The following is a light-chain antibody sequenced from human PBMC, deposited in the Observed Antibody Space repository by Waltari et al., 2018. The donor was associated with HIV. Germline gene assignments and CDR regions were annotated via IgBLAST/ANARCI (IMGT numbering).Light chain of an antibody. V-gene: IGKV3-15*01. CDR1: HINSSN. J-gene: IGKJ4*02. CDR3: QHYNHRPPRT. Sequence: EIVMTQSPATLSVLLGGRATPSYRDSHINSSNVAGYQQKPCQAPMPLIYAASTRGTGIPARFSGSVAGAEFTLTISGLQSEDFAVYYCQHYNHRPPRTFGGGTKVEIK. CDR2: AAS.